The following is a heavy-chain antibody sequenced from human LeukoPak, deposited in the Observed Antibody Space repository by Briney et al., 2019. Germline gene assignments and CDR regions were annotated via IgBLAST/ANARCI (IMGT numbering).Heavy chain of an antibody. CDR2: TYYRSKWYN. CDR1: GDTFSSSSAA. Sequence: SQTLSLTCAISGDTFSSSSAAWTWIRQSPSRGLEWLGRTYYRSKWYNDYAVSVKSRITFNPDTAKNQFSLQLKSVTPEDTAVYYCARESYSSSWYRFDNWGQGTLVTVSS. D-gene: IGHD6-13*01. V-gene: IGHV6-1*01. CDR3: ARESYSSSWYRFDN. J-gene: IGHJ4*02.